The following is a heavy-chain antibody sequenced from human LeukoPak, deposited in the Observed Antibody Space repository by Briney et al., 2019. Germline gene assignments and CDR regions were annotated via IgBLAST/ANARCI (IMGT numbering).Heavy chain of an antibody. Sequence: GGSLRLSCAASGFTFDDYAMHWVRQAPGQGLEWVSGISWNSDSIGYADSVKGRFTISRDNAKNSLYLQMNSLRAEDTALYYCAKDIQGLGHCRSTSCFDGFDIWGQGTMVTVSS. CDR1: GFTFDDYA. CDR2: ISWNSDSI. D-gene: IGHD2-2*01. CDR3: AKDIQGLGHCRSTSCFDGFDI. J-gene: IGHJ3*02. V-gene: IGHV3-9*01.